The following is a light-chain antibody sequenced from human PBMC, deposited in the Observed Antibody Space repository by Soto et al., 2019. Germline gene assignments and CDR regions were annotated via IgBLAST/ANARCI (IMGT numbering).Light chain of an antibody. CDR3: QQYDKYST. CDR2: DAS. Sequence: DIQMTQSPSTLSASVGDRVTITCRASQTINSWLAWYQQKPGKAPKVLIFDASSLKTGVPSRFSGSGSGTEFTLTISNLQPEDFATYFCQQYDKYSTFGHGTKVDI. CDR1: QTINSW. J-gene: IGKJ1*01. V-gene: IGKV1-5*01.